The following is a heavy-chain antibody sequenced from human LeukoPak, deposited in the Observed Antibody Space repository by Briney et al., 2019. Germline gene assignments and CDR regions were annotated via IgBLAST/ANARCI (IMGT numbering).Heavy chain of an antibody. CDR3: ARDGSYYYDTSGSLSAFDV. CDR1: GYSISSGYY. Sequence: PSETLSLTCAVSGYSISSGYYWGWIRQPPGKGLEWIGSIYPSRTTYYSPSLKSRVTISVDTSKNQFSLRLSSVTAADTAVYYCARDGSYYYDTSGSLSAFDVWGQGTTVTVSS. CDR2: IYPSRTT. J-gene: IGHJ3*01. V-gene: IGHV4-38-2*02. D-gene: IGHD3-22*01.